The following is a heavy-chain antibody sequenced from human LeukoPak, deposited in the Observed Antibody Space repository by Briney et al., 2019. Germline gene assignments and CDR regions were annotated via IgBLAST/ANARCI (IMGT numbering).Heavy chain of an antibody. CDR3: ARGYTYDGGDYFDY. J-gene: IGHJ4*02. V-gene: IGHV3-74*01. Sequence: GGSLRLSCAASGFTFSSYWMHWVRQAPGKGLVWVSRINSDGSSTSYADSVKGRFTISRDNAKNTLYLQMNSLRAEDTAVYYCARGYTYDGGDYFDYWGQGTLVTVSS. D-gene: IGHD5-18*01. CDR2: INSDGSST. CDR1: GFTFSSYW.